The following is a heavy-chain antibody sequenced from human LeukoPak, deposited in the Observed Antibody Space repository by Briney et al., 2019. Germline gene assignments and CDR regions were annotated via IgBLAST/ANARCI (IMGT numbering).Heavy chain of an antibody. V-gene: IGHV3-11*05. J-gene: IGHJ4*02. CDR1: GFTFSDYH. CDR2: ISSSSSYT. Sequence: GGSLRLSCAASGFTFSDYHMSWIRQAPGKGLEWVSYISSSSSYTNYADSVKGRFTISRDNAKNSLYLQMNSLRAEDTAVYYCARGAEVDFDYWGQGTLVTVSS. CDR3: ARGAEVDFDY.